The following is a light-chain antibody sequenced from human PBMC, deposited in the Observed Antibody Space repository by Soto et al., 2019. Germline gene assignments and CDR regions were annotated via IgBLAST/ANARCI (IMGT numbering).Light chain of an antibody. CDR2: WAS. CDR1: LNILYSSNNKNY. V-gene: IGKV4-1*01. CDR3: QQYYSTWK. Sequence: DIVMTQSPDSLAVSLGDRATINCKSSLNILYSSNNKNYLAWYQQKAGQPPKLLIYWASTRQSGVPDRFSGSGSGTDFTLTISSLKAEDVAVYYCQQYYSTWKFGQGNKVEIK. J-gene: IGKJ1*01.